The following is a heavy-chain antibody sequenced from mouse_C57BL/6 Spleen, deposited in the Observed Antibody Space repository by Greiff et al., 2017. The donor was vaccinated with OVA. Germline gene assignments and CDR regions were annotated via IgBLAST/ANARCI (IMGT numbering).Heavy chain of an antibody. CDR3: ARGGWDEFAY. CDR2: IWSGGST. D-gene: IGHD4-1*01. Sequence: VQVVESGPGLVQPSQSLSITCTVSGFSLTSYGVHWVRQSPGQGLEWLGVIWSGGSTDYNAAFISRLSISKDNSKSQVFFKMNSLQADDTAIYYCARGGWDEFAYWGQGTLVTVSA. J-gene: IGHJ3*01. V-gene: IGHV2-2*01. CDR1: GFSLTSYG.